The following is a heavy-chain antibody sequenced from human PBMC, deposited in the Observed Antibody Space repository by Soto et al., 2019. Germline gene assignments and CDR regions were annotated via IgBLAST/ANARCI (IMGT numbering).Heavy chain of an antibody. D-gene: IGHD2-15*01. CDR3: ARDREYCSGDNCYETGSDY. Sequence: EVQVVESGGGLVRPGGSLRLSCVASGFSFSSYTMHWVRQAPGRGLEWVSDISRSSSTIDYADSVKGRFTVSRDNAKNSRYLQMNSQTAEDTAVYYCARDREYCSGDNCYETGSDYWGQGTLVTVSS. CDR2: ISRSSSTI. CDR1: GFSFSSYT. J-gene: IGHJ4*02. V-gene: IGHV3-48*01.